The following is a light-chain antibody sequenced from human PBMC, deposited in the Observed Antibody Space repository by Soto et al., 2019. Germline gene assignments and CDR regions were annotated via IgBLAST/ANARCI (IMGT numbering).Light chain of an antibody. CDR2: ATS. CDR3: QQSYTTPRT. CDR1: QSISKD. Sequence: DIQMTQSPSSLSASVGDRVTITCRASQSISKDLNWYQQKPGKAPNLLIYATSNLQSVVPSRFGGSGSGTDFTLTITSLQAEDFATYFCQQSYTTPRTFGQGTKLEIK. V-gene: IGKV1-39*01. J-gene: IGKJ2*01.